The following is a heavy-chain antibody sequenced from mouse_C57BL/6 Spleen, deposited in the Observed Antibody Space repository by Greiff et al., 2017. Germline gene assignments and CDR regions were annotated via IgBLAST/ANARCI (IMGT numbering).Heavy chain of an antibody. D-gene: IGHD1-1*01. CDR1: GFTFSSYA. V-gene: IGHV5-4*03. J-gene: IGHJ3*01. CDR2: ISDGGSYT. CDR3: ARGEEGYYYGRSLAWFAY. Sequence: EVKVVESGGGLVKPGGSLKLSCAASGFTFSSYAMSWVRQTPEKRLEWVATISDGGSYTYYPDNVKGRFTISRDNAKNNLYLQMSHLKSEDTAMYYCARGEEGYYYGRSLAWFAYWGQGTLVTVSA.